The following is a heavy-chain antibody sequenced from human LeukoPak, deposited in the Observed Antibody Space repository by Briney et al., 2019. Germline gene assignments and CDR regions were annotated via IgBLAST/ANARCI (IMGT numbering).Heavy chain of an antibody. CDR1: GFTPSSYS. V-gene: IGHV3-30*04. CDR2: RKYDGRNK. J-gene: IGHJ3*02. Sequence: SLRLSCAPSGFTPSSYSMHWVRHVPGKGLGWVDNRKYDGRNKYYADYGKGTITISRDNYKNTLYLKMNSPRDEDTAVYYCARTQHEPYSSFFDIWGQGTMVTVSS. D-gene: IGHD6-19*01. CDR3: ARTQHEPYSSFFDI.